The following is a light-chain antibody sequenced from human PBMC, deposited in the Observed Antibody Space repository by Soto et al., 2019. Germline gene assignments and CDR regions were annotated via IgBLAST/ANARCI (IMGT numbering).Light chain of an antibody. J-gene: IGKJ1*01. CDR3: QHYSADSPWT. Sequence: DIQMTQSPSILSASVGDRVTITCRASQSVSTWLAWFQQKPGKAPNVLIYKASRLDSGVPSRFSGSGSGTEFTLTISNLQHDDFATYYCQHYSADSPWTFGQGTKVEVK. V-gene: IGKV1-5*03. CDR2: KAS. CDR1: QSVSTW.